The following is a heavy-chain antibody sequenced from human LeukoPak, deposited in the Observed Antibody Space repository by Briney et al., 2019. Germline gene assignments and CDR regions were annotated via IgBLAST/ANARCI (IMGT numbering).Heavy chain of an antibody. V-gene: IGHV3-66*02. CDR2: IYSGGST. Sequence: PGGSLRLSCAASGFTVSSNYMSWVRQAPGKGLEWVSVIYSGGSTYYADSVKGRFTISRDNSKNTLYLQMNSLRAADTAVYYCAKGRRGYSYFFDYWGQGTLVTVSS. D-gene: IGHD5-18*01. CDR3: AKGRRGYSYFFDY. J-gene: IGHJ4*02. CDR1: GFTVSSNY.